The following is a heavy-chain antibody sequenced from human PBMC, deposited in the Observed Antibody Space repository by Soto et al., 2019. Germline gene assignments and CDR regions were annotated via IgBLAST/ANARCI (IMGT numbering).Heavy chain of an antibody. CDR3: ARDVSGSYDIFNWFDS. Sequence: HPGGSLRLSCTASGFTFSDYTMNWVRQAPGKGLEWVSYITSGGSTMYHSDSVEGRFTISRDNAKNSLYLQMNSLRDEDTAVYYCARDVSGSYDIFNWFDSWGQGTLVTVSS. D-gene: IGHD3-10*01. J-gene: IGHJ5*01. CDR1: GFTFSDYT. V-gene: IGHV3-48*02. CDR2: ITSGGSTM.